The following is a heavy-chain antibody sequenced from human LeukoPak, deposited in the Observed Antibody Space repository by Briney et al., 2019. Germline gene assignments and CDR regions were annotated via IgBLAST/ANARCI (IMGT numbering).Heavy chain of an antibody. CDR2: LYASGST. CDR3: ARDGAATFSDC. D-gene: IGHD1-26*01. J-gene: IGHJ4*02. CDR1: GGSISNYY. V-gene: IGHV4-4*07. Sequence: SETLSLTCTVSGGSISNYYWSWTRQPAGKGLEYIGRLYASGSTDYSPSLRSQLTMSLDTSKNQFSLKLTSVTAADTAIYYCARDGAATFSDCWGQGALVTVSS.